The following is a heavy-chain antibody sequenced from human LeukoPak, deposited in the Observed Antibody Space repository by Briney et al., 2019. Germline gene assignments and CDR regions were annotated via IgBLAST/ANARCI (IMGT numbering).Heavy chain of an antibody. V-gene: IGHV4-61*02. D-gene: IGHD3-10*01. CDR1: GGSISSGSYY. CDR2: IYTSGST. J-gene: IGHJ5*02. CDR3: ARGRITMVRGVPPGNWFDP. Sequence: SQTLSLTCTVSGGSISSGSYYWSWIRQPAGKGLEWIGRIYTSGSTNYNPSLKSRVTISVGTSKNQFSLKLSSVTAADTAVYYCARGRITMVRGVPPGNWFDPWGQGTLVTVSS.